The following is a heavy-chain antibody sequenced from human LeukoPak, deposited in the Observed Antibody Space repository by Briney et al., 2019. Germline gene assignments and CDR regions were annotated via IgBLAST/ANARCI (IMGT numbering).Heavy chain of an antibody. V-gene: IGHV4-34*01. CDR1: GGSISSYY. CDR2: INHSGST. Sequence: SETLSLTCTVSGGSISSYYWSWIRQPAGKGLEWIGEINHSGSTNYNPSLKSRVTISVDTSKNQFSLKLSSVTAADTAVYYCARGTPSVIWGQGTMVTVSS. J-gene: IGHJ3*02. D-gene: IGHD3-10*01. CDR3: ARGTPSVI.